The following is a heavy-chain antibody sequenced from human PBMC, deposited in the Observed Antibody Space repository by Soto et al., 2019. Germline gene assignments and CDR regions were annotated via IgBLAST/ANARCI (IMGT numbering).Heavy chain of an antibody. Sequence: PSETLSLTCTVSGVSISSSSYYWGWIRQPPGKGLEWIGCIYYSGSTNYNPSLKSRVTISVDTSKNQFSLKLSSVTAADTAVYYCARGRAAADPFDYWGQGTLVTVSS. V-gene: IGHV4-39*07. CDR2: IYYSGST. CDR3: ARGRAAADPFDY. CDR1: GVSISSSSYY. J-gene: IGHJ4*02. D-gene: IGHD6-13*01.